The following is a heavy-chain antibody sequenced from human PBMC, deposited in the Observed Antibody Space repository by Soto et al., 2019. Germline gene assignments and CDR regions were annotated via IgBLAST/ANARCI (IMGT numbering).Heavy chain of an antibody. V-gene: IGHV4-59*01. Sequence: SETLSLTCTVSGGSISSYYWSWIRQPPGKGLEWIGYIYYSGSTNYNPSLKSRVTISVDTSKNQFSLKLSSVTAADTAVYYCARSGLHCSGGSCYITDFDYWGQGTLVTVS. D-gene: IGHD2-15*01. CDR1: GGSISSYY. CDR2: IYYSGST. J-gene: IGHJ4*02. CDR3: ARSGLHCSGGSCYITDFDY.